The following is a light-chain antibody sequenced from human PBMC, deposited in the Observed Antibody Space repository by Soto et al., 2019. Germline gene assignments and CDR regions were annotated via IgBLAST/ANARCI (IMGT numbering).Light chain of an antibody. CDR1: QSITNW. CDR2: DAS. J-gene: IGKJ1*01. V-gene: IGKV1-5*01. Sequence: DIQMIQSPSTLSAYVGDRVTITCRASQSITNWVAWYQQKPGKAPKLLIYDASNLESGVPSRFSGGGSGTDFTLTVSSLQPDDFATYYCQQYNNYSPTFGQGTKVEV. CDR3: QQYNNYSPT.